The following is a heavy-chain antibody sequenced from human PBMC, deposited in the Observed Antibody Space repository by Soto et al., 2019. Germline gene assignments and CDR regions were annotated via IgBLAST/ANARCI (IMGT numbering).Heavy chain of an antibody. V-gene: IGHV1-2*02. CDR2: INPKSDDT. CDR1: GYPFSDNQ. J-gene: IGHJ5*02. Sequence: ASVKVSCKTSGYPFSDNQIHWLRRAPGQGLEWMGRINPKSDDTNYAQKFQGRVTMTRDTSIDTAYLELTGLTSDDTATYYCARKHSLDYIRWGLDPWGQGTLVTVSS. CDR3: ARKHSLDYIRWGLDP. D-gene: IGHD4-4*01.